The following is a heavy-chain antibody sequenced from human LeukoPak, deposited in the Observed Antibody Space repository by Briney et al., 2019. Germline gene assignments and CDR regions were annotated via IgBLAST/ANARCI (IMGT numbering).Heavy chain of an antibody. D-gene: IGHD2-15*01. J-gene: IGHJ3*02. Sequence: GASVKVSCKASGYTFTSYAMNWVRQAPGQGLEWMGWINTNTGNPTYAQGFTGRFVFSLDTSVSTAYLQISSLKAEDTAVYYCARAPRYCSGGSCYSSFHAFDIWGQGTMVTVSS. CDR1: GYTFTSYA. CDR2: INTNTGNP. CDR3: ARAPRYCSGGSCYSSFHAFDI. V-gene: IGHV7-4-1*02.